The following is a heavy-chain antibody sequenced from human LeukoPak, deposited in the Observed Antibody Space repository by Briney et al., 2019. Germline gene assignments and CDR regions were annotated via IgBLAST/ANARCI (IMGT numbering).Heavy chain of an antibody. J-gene: IGHJ3*01. D-gene: IGHD4-23*01. CDR3: ARSLLSVGTSFPDAFDL. CDR2: ITSSSRYI. Sequence: PGESLRLSCAASRFTLSSDSMKWVRQAPGKVLGWVSSITSSSRYIIYADSVKDLFTIPRDNAKNSAYQQVNSLRAEDTSIYYCARSLLSVGTSFPDAFDLWGQGRMVTVSS. V-gene: IGHV3-21*01. CDR1: RFTLSSDS.